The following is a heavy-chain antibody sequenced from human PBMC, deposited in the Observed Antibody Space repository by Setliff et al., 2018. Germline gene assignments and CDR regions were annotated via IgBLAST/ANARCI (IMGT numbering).Heavy chain of an antibody. J-gene: IGHJ4*02. CDR1: GGSVSSGSYY. Sequence: SETLSLTCTVSGGSVSSGSYYWSWIRQPPGKGLEWIGEINHSGSTNYNPSLKSRVTISVDTSKNTLFLQMNSLRAEDTALYYCARDPGGSRNVVDYWGQGTLVTVSS. D-gene: IGHD2-15*01. CDR3: ARDPGGSRNVVDY. V-gene: IGHV4-39*02. CDR2: INHSGST.